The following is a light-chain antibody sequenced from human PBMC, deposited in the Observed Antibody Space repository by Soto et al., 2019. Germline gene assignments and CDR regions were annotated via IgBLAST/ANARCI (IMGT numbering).Light chain of an antibody. CDR3: QQYNNWPIT. Sequence: EVVMTQSPATLSVSPGERATVSCRASHSVGSLLAWYQQKPGQPPRLLIYGASTRATGIPARFTGRGSGTEFTLTISSLQSEDFAVYYCQQYNNWPITFGPGTRLDIK. V-gene: IGKV3-15*01. CDR2: GAS. CDR1: HSVGSL. J-gene: IGKJ5*01.